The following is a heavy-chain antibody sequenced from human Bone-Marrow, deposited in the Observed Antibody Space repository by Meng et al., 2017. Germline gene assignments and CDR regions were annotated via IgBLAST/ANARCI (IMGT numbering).Heavy chain of an antibody. J-gene: IGHJ5*02. CDR2: VYYSGST. CDR1: DVPLRRGGTS. D-gene: IGHD3-10*01. Sequence: GPEVAQHSTHPDLRCTGSDVPLRRGGTSWGWIRQNPGKGMEWIGYVYYSGSTYSNPSLKSRVTISVDASKNQFSLTLSFGAAADTDVYYCARGYGAGSSSDWFDPWGQGTLVTVSS. CDR3: ARGYGAGSSSDWFDP. V-gene: IGHV4-31*03.